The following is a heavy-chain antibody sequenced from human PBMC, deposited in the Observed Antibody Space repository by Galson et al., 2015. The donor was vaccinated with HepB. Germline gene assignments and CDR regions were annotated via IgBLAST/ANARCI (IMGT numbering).Heavy chain of an antibody. V-gene: IGHV4-59*01. Sequence: SETLSLTCTVSGGSISSYYWSWIRQPPGKGLGWIGYIYYSGSTNYNPSLKSRVTISVDTSKNQFSLKLSSVTAADTAVYYCARDANCSGGSCYSNWFDPWGQGTLVTVSS. CDR3: ARDANCSGGSCYSNWFDP. CDR1: GGSISSYY. J-gene: IGHJ5*02. CDR2: IYYSGST. D-gene: IGHD2-15*01.